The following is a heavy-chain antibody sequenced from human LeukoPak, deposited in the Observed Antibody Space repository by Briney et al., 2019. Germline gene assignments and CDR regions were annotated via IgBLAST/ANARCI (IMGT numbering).Heavy chain of an antibody. D-gene: IGHD3-10*01. V-gene: IGHV3-23*01. Sequence: GGSLRLSCAASGFTFSSYAMSWVRQAPGKGLEWVSAISGSGGSTYYADSVKGRFTISRDNSKNTLYLQMNSLRAEGTAVYYCAKDLYYGSGSYYKVDRDYWGQGTLVTVSS. CDR1: GFTFSSYA. J-gene: IGHJ4*02. CDR2: ISGSGGST. CDR3: AKDLYYGSGSYYKVDRDY.